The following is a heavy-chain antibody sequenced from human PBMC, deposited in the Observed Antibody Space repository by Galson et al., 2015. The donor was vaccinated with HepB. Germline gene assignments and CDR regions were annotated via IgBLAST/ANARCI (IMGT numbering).Heavy chain of an antibody. CDR3: ARGLCIIDWRSYRNDY. CDR1: GFTFSNYA. J-gene: IGHJ4*02. V-gene: IGHV3-30*09. Sequence: SLRLSCAASGFTFSNYAMHWARQAPGKGLEWVAIIMDDGSNKYYADSVKGRFGISRDNSKNTLYLQMNSLRVEDTAVYYCARGLCIIDWRSYRNDYWGQGTLVTFSS. D-gene: IGHD3-16*02. CDR2: IMDDGSNK.